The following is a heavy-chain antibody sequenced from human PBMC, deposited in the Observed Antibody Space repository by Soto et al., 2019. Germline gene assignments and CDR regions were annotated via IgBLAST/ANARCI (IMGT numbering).Heavy chain of an antibody. V-gene: IGHV3-7*01. J-gene: IGHJ6*02. CDR3: ARWGTTFYYYYGMDV. CDR1: GFTFSSYW. CDR2: IKQDGSEK. D-gene: IGHD1-26*01. Sequence: TGGSLRLSCAASGFTFSSYWMSWVRQAPGKGLEWVANIKQDGSEKYYVDSVKGRFTISRDNAKNSLYLQMNSLRAEDTAVYYCARWGTTFYYYYGMDVWGQGTTVTVSS.